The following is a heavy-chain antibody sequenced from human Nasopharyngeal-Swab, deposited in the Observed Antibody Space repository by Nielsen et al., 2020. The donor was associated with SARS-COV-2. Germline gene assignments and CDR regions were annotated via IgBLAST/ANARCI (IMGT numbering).Heavy chain of an antibody. V-gene: IGHV3-30*02. Sequence: GGSLRLSCAASGFTFNNYNFNWVRQAPGKGLEWVAFIRNDGSNKNYADSVKGRFTISRDNSKNSLYLQMNSLRAEDTAVYYCARDGLDYDFWSAYFMDVWGQGTTVTVSS. D-gene: IGHD3-3*01. J-gene: IGHJ6*02. CDR2: IRNDGSNK. CDR3: ARDGLDYDFWSAYFMDV. CDR1: GFTFNNYN.